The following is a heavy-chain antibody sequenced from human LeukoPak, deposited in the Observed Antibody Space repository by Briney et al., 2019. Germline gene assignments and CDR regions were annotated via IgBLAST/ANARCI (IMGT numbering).Heavy chain of an antibody. J-gene: IGHJ4*02. CDR2: IHKDGSST. CDR3: AREAYGSGNYYSDY. CDR1: GFTFSSKW. V-gene: IGHV3-74*01. Sequence: PGGSLRLSCAASGFTFSSKWMHWVRQAPGKGLVWVSRIHKDGSSTTYADSVKGRFTISRDNAKNTLYLQMNSLRAEDTAMYYCAREAYGSGNYYSDYRGQGTLVTVSS. D-gene: IGHD3-10*01.